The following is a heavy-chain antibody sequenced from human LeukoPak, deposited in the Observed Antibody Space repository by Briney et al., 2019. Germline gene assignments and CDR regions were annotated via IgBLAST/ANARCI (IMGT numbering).Heavy chain of an antibody. Sequence: PGGSLRLSCAASGFTFSTYDMHWVRRATGKGLEWVSVIYSGGSTYYADSVKGRFTISRDNSKNTLYLQMNSLRAEDTAVYYCAKSPLADKYSDFDYWGQGTLVTVSS. V-gene: IGHV3-53*01. CDR3: AKSPLADKYSDFDY. D-gene: IGHD4-11*01. CDR1: GFTFSTYD. J-gene: IGHJ4*02. CDR2: IYSGGST.